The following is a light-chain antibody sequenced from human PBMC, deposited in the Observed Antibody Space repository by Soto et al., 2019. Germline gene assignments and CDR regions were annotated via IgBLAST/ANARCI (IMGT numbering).Light chain of an antibody. CDR1: SSDIGRHNY. V-gene: IGLV2-14*01. J-gene: IGLJ1*01. CDR2: EVS. CDR3: SSYTSSTTLHV. Sequence: QSALTQPASVSGSPGQSITISCTGTSSDIGRHNYVSWYQQRPGKAPKLMIYEVSNRPSGVSNRFSGSKSGNTASLTISGLQAEDEADYYCSSYTSSTTLHVFGTGTKLTVL.